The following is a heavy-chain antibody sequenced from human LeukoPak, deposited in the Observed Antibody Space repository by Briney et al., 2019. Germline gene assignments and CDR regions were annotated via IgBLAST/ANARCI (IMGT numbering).Heavy chain of an antibody. D-gene: IGHD3-22*01. Sequence: GGSLRLSCAASGFTVSSNYMTWVRQAPGKGLEWVSVIYSGGSTYYADSLKGRFTISRDNSKNTLYLQMNSLRAEDTAVYYCARETAYCYDSSGWVHAFDIWGQGTMVTVSS. CDR3: ARETAYCYDSSGWVHAFDI. CDR2: IYSGGST. J-gene: IGHJ3*02. CDR1: GFTVSSNY. V-gene: IGHV3-53*01.